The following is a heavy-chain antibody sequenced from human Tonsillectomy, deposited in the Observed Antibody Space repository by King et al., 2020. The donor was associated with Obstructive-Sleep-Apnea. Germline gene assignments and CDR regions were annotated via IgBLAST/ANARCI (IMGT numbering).Heavy chain of an antibody. CDR2: IYYSGST. D-gene: IGHD2-2*01. CDR3: ATLTGYCSSISCSDY. J-gene: IGHJ4*02. V-gene: IGHV4-59*08. CDR1: GGSISSYY. Sequence: VQLQESGPGLVKPSETLSLTCTVSGGSISSYYWSWVRQPPGKGLEWIEYIYYSGSTTYNPSLKSRVTISVDTSKNQFSLKLNSVTAADTAVYYCATLTGYCSSISCSDYWGQGTLVTVSS.